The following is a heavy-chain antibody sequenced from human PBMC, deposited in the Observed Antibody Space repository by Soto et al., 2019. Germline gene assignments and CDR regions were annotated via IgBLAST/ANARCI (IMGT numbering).Heavy chain of an antibody. CDR3: ATALGCRSTSCTLDY. CDR1: VGTFGSYA. V-gene: IGHV1-69*01. Sequence: QVQLVQSGAEVKKPGSSVKVSCKASVGTFGSYAFSWVRQAPGQGLEWMGGIIPVSGAAHYAQKFQGRVTITADESTSTAYMELSILSSQDTAVYYCATALGCRSTSCTLDYWGQGTRVIVSS. D-gene: IGHD2-2*01. J-gene: IGHJ4*02. CDR2: IIPVSGAA.